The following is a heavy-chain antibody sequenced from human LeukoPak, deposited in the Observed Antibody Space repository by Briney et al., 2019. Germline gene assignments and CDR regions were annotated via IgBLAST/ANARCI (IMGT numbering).Heavy chain of an antibody. Sequence: SETLSLTCAVYGGSFSGYYWSWVRQPPGKGLEWIGEINHSGSTNYNPSLKSRVTISVDTSKNQFSLKLSSVTAADTAVYYCARGRGYSYAYDYWGQGTLVTVSS. CDR1: GGSFSGYY. CDR2: INHSGST. J-gene: IGHJ4*02. CDR3: ARGRGYSYAYDY. D-gene: IGHD5-18*01. V-gene: IGHV4-34*01.